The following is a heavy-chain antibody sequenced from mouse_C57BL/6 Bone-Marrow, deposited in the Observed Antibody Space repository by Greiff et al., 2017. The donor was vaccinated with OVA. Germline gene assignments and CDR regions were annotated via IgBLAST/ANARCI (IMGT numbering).Heavy chain of an antibody. CDR3: AFYYGSSYRYFDV. Sequence: VQLQQSGPELVKPGASVKISCKASGYSFTDYNMNWVKQSNGKSLEWIGVINPNYGTTSYNQKFKGKATLTVDQSSSTAYMQLNSLTSEYSAVYYCAFYYGSSYRYFDVWGTGTTVTVSS. CDR1: GYSFTDYN. D-gene: IGHD1-1*01. J-gene: IGHJ1*03. V-gene: IGHV1-39*01. CDR2: INPNYGTT.